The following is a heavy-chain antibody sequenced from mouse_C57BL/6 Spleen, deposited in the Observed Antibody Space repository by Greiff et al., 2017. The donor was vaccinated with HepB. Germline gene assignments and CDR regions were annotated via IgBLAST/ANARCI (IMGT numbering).Heavy chain of an antibody. D-gene: IGHD2-5*01. CDR2: INPSNGGT. Sequence: VQLQQSGTELVKPGASVKLSCKASGYTFASYWMHWVKQRPGQGLEWIGNINPSNGGTNYNEKFKSKATLTVDKSSSTAYMQLSSLTSEDAAVYYGVREGSYYSNDEFDYWGQGTTLTVSS. J-gene: IGHJ2*01. CDR3: VREGSYYSNDEFDY. CDR1: GYTFASYW. V-gene: IGHV1-53*01.